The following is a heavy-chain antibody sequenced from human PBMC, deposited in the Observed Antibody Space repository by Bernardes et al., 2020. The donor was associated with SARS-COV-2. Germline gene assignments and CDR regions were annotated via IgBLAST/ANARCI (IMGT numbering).Heavy chain of an antibody. V-gene: IGHV3-7*01. J-gene: IGHJ4*02. D-gene: IGHD5-18*01. CDR2: IKQDGSEK. Sequence: GSLRLSCAASGFTFSSYWMSWVRQAPGKGLEWVANIKQDGSEKYYVDSVKGRFTISRDNAKNSLYLQMNSLRAEDTAVYYCARESAMAQTHFDYWGQGTLVTVSS. CDR3: ARESAMAQTHFDY. CDR1: GFTFSSYW.